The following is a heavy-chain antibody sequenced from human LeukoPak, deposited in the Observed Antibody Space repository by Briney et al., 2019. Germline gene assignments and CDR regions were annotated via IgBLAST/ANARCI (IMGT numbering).Heavy chain of an antibody. CDR2: LYPRDSDT. D-gene: IGHD3-22*01. CDR1: GYNFTRYW. CDR3: ARVFYYDSSGNTFDY. Sequence: GESLKISCQASGYNFTRYWIGWVRQMPGKGLEWMGLLYPRDSDTRYSPSFQGQVTFSADNSINTAYLQWSSLRASDTAMCYCARVFYYDSSGNTFDYWGQGTLVTVSS. J-gene: IGHJ4*02. V-gene: IGHV5-51*01.